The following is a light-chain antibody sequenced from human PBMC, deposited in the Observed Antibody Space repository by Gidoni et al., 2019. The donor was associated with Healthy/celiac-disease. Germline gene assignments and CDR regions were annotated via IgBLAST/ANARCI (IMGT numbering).Light chain of an antibody. J-gene: IGLJ1*01. V-gene: IGLV3-25*02. CDR3: QSADSSGTYYV. CDR2: KDS. CDR1: ALPKQY. Sequence: SYELTHPPSVSVSPGQTARITCSGDALPKQYAYWYQQKPGQAPVLVIYKDSERHSGIPERFSGSSSGTTVTLNSSGVQAEDEADYYCQSADSSGTYYVFGTGTKVTVL.